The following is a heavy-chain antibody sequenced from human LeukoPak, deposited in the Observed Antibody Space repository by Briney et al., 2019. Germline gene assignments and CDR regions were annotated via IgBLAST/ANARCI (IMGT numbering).Heavy chain of an antibody. V-gene: IGHV3-23*01. CDR1: GFTFSSYA. Sequence: GGSLRLSXAASGFTFSSYAMSWVRQAPGKGLEWVSAISGSGGSTYYADSVKGRFTISRDNSKNTLYLQMNSLRAEDTAVYYCAKDPQGWNLYYFDYWGQGTLVTVSS. J-gene: IGHJ4*02. D-gene: IGHD1-1*01. CDR3: AKDPQGWNLYYFDY. CDR2: ISGSGGST.